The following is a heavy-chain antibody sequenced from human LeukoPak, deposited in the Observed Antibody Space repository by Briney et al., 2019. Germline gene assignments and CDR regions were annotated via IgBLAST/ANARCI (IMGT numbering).Heavy chain of an antibody. CDR2: IKQDGREK. CDR1: GFTFSSYW. D-gene: IGHD6-19*01. V-gene: IGHV3-7*04. Sequence: PGGSLRLSCAASGFTFSSYWMSWVRQAPGKGPEWEANIKQDGREKYYVDSGKRRFTISRDNAKNSLYLQMNRLRGEDTAVYYCARAAVATADFDYWGQGTLVTVSS. J-gene: IGHJ4*02. CDR3: ARAAVATADFDY.